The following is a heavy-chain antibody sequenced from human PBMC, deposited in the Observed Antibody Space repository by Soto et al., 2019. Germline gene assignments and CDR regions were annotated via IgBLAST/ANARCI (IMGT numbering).Heavy chain of an antibody. CDR3: ARVAGSPDY. J-gene: IGHJ4*02. D-gene: IGHD1-26*01. V-gene: IGHV1-18*01. CDR2: VSGYNGHT. Sequence: GASVKVSCKASGYTFFSYGITWVRQAPGQGLEWMGWVSGYNGHTNYAQKFQGRVTMTRDSSISTVYMELSSLRSEDTAVYYCARVAGSPDYWGQGTLVTVSS. CDR1: GYTFFSYG.